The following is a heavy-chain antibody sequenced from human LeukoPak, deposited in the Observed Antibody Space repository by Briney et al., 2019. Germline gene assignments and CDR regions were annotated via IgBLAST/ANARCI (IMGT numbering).Heavy chain of an antibody. CDR1: RFTFSSYW. V-gene: IGHV3-7*01. CDR3: ARAVDGAFDI. J-gene: IGHJ3*02. Sequence: PGGSLRLSCAASRFTFSSYWMSWVRQAPGKGLEWVANIKQDGSEKYYVDSVKGRFTISRDNAKNSLYLQMNSLRAEDTAVYYCARAVDGAFDIWGQGTMVTVSS. CDR2: IKQDGSEK. D-gene: IGHD4-23*01.